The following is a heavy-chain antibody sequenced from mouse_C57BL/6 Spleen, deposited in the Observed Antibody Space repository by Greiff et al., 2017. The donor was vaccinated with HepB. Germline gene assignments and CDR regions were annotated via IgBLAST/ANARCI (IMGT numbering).Heavy chain of an antibody. Sequence: VQLVESGPGLVQPSQSLSITCTVSGFSLTSYGVHWVRQSPGKGLEWLGVIWSGGSTDYNAAFISRLSISKDNSKSHVFFKMTSLQADDPAIYYCARYGYDYAMDYWGQGTSVTVSS. V-gene: IGHV2-2*01. CDR3: ARYGYDYAMDY. D-gene: IGHD2-2*01. CDR2: IWSGGST. CDR1: GFSLTSYG. J-gene: IGHJ4*01.